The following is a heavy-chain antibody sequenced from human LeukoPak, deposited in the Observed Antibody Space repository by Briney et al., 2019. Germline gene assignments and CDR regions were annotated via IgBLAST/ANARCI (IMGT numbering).Heavy chain of an antibody. J-gene: IGHJ4*02. CDR1: GYTFTSYG. CDR2: ISAYNGNT. CDR3: ARDDYSNYERVFDY. V-gene: IGHV1-18*01. D-gene: IGHD4-11*01. Sequence: ASVKVPCKASGYTFTSYGISWVRQAPGQGLEWMGWISAYNGNTNYAQKLQGRVTMTTDTSTSTAYMELRSLRSDDTAVYYCARDDYSNYERVFDYWGQGTLVTVSS.